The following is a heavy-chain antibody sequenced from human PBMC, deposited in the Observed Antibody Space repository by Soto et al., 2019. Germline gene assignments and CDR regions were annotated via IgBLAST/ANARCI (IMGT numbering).Heavy chain of an antibody. J-gene: IGHJ5*02. CDR3: ARGVTLLRYFDWLPRRGGKTWFDP. Sequence: ASVKVSCKASGYTFTSYDINWVRQATGQGLEWMGWMNPNSGNTGYAQKFQGRVTMNRNTSISTAYMELSSLRSEDTAVYYCARGVTLLRYFDWLPRRGGKTWFDPWGQGTLVTVSS. CDR2: MNPNSGNT. V-gene: IGHV1-8*01. CDR1: GYTFTSYD. D-gene: IGHD3-9*01.